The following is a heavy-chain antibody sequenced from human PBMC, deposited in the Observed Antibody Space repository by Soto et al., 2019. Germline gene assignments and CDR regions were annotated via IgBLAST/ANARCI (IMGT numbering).Heavy chain of an antibody. Sequence: QVTLKESGPVLVKPTETLTLTCTVSGFSLKNAGMGVGWIRQPPGKALEWLAHIFSNDEKSYSTSLKRRLTIPKDTSKSQVVLTTTNKDPVDTGTYHCVRITDCDGDCYPFDYWGQGTLVTVSS. CDR3: VRITDCDGDCYPFDY. J-gene: IGHJ4*02. CDR1: GFSLKNAGMG. V-gene: IGHV2-26*01. D-gene: IGHD2-21*02. CDR2: IFSNDEK.